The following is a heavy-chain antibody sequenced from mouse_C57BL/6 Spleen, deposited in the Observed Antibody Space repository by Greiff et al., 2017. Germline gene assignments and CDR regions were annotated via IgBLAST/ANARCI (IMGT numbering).Heavy chain of an antibody. CDR2: INPNNGGT. Sequence: EVQLQQSGPELVKPGASVKISCKASGYTFTDYYMNWVKQSHGKSLEWIGDINPNNGGTSYNQKFKGKATLTVDKSSSTAYMELRSLTSEDSAVYYCARISNYFDYWGQGTTLTVSS. CDR3: ARISNYFDY. D-gene: IGHD1-1*01. CDR1: GYTFTDYY. V-gene: IGHV1-26*01. J-gene: IGHJ2*01.